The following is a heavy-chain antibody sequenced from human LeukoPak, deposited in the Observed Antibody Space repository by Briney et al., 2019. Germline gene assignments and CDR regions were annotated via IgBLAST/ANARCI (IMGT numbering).Heavy chain of an antibody. CDR2: ISSNGGST. J-gene: IGHJ4*02. CDR3: ARDGDDSSGYFPYFDY. V-gene: IGHV3-64*01. Sequence: GGSLRLSCAASGFTFSSYAMHWVRQAPGKGLEYVSAISSNGGSTYYANSVKGRFTISRDNSKNTLYLQTGSLRAEDMAVYYCARDGDDSSGYFPYFDYWGQGTLVTVSS. CDR1: GFTFSSYA. D-gene: IGHD3-22*01.